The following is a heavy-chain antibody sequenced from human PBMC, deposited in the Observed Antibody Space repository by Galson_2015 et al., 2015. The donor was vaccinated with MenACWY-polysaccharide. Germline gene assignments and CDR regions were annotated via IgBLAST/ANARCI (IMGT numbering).Heavy chain of an antibody. D-gene: IGHD4-17*01. Sequence: SVKVSCKASGYTLTSYDINWVRQATGQGLEWMGWMSPKSGYKGYAQKIQDRVTMTSDTSRSTAYMELSGLRSEDTAVYYCARVNGDIDYWGQGTLVTVSS. CDR3: ARVNGDIDY. J-gene: IGHJ4*02. V-gene: IGHV1-8*01. CDR2: MSPKSGYK. CDR1: GYTLTSYD.